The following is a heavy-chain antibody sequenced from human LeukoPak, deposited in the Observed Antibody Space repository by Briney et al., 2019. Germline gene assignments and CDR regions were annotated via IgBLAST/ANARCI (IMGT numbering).Heavy chain of an antibody. CDR1: GFTFSNYW. CDR2: MNIDGSEK. CDR3: AKDGDC. J-gene: IGHJ4*02. V-gene: IGHV3-7*03. Sequence: PGGSLRLSCAASGFTFSNYWMGWVRQAPGKRPEWVANMNIDGSEKYYVDSVKGRFTISRDNAKNSLYLQMNCLRAEDTAVYYCAKDGDCWGQGTLVTVSS.